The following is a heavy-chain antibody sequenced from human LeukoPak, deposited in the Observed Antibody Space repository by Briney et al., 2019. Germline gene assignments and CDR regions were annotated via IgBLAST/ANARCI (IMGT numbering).Heavy chain of an antibody. CDR2: INSDGSTI. Sequence: GGSLRLSCVASGFTFTSYWMHWVRQGPGKGLVWVSGINSDGSTISYADSVKGRSTVSRDNAKSTLYLQMNSLRDEDTAVYYCASQFGDRGGYWGQGTLVTVSS. CDR3: ASQFGDRGGY. CDR1: GFTFTSYW. J-gene: IGHJ4*02. V-gene: IGHV3-74*01. D-gene: IGHD2-21*01.